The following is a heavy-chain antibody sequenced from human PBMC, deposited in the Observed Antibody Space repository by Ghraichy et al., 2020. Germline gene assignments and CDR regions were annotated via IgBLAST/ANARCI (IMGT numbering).Heavy chain of an antibody. V-gene: IGHV3-30-3*01. CDR2: ISFDAINT. D-gene: IGHD5-24*01. J-gene: IGHJ3*02. Sequence: GVLRLSCAASGFTFSSYAMNWVRQAPGKGLKWVAIISFDAINTFYADSVKGRFTISRDNSKNTLYLQVDSLRPEDAALYYCARRGSKGEMTRTPGPFDIWGPGTLVTVSS. CDR1: GFTFSSYA. CDR3: ARRGSKGEMTRTPGPFDI.